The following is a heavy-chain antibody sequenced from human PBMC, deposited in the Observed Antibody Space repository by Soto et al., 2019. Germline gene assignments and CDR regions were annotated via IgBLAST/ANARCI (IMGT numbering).Heavy chain of an antibody. CDR1: GVTFGSYA. CDR2: IIPIFGTA. V-gene: IGHV1-69*12. J-gene: IGHJ5*02. Sequence: QVQLVQSGAEEKKPGSAVKVSCKASGVTFGSYAISWVRQAPGQGLEWMGGIIPIFGTANYAQKFQGRVTITADESTSTAYIELSSLISEDTAVYYCAFSCQWLDDFTFDPWGQGTLVTVSS. CDR3: AFSCQWLDDFTFDP. D-gene: IGHD6-19*01.